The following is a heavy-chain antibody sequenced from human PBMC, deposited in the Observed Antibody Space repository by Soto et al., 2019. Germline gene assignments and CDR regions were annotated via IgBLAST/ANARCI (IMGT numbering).Heavy chain of an antibody. CDR2: IKSKTDGGTT. V-gene: IGHV3-15*07. D-gene: IGHD3-9*01. CDR1: GFTFSNAW. Sequence: GVSLRLSCAASGFTFSNAWMNWVRQAPGKGLEWVGRIKSKTDGGTTDYAAPVKGRFTISRDDSKNTLYLQMNSLKTEDTAVYYCTTDISRYFDWLLYPKFDYWGQGTLVTVSS. J-gene: IGHJ4*02. CDR3: TTDISRYFDWLLYPKFDY.